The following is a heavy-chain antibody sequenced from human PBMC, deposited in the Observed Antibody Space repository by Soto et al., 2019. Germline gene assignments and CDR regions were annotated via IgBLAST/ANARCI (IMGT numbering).Heavy chain of an antibody. Sequence: QVQLVESGGGVVQPGRSLRLSCTASGFTFSSYGMHWVRQAPGKGLEWVAVIWHDGSNKDYVDSVKGRFTISRDNSKHTLYLQMSSLRAEDTAVYYCARGDSSGHYSSVSYWGQGTLGTVSS. CDR1: GFTFSSYG. CDR3: ARGDSSGHYSSVSY. J-gene: IGHJ4*02. CDR2: IWHDGSNK. D-gene: IGHD3-22*01. V-gene: IGHV3-33*01.